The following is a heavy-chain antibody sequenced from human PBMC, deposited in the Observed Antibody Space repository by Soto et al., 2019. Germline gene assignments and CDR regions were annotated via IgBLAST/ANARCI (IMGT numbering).Heavy chain of an antibody. Sequence: SETLSLTSAVSGGSISSGGYSWSWIRQPPGKGLEWIGYIYHSGSTYYNPSLKSRVTISVDRSKNQFSLNLSSVTPANTAVYTGPRGQVVSSHHWGQGTLVTVSS. D-gene: IGHD6-13*01. V-gene: IGHV4-30-2*01. J-gene: IGHJ4*02. CDR2: IYHSGST. CDR1: GGSISSGGYS. CDR3: PRGQVVSSHH.